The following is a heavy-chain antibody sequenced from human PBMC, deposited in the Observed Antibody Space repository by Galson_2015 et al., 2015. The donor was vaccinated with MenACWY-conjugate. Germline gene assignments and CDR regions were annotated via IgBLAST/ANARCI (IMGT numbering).Heavy chain of an antibody. CDR3: AKDRGERQLVRYSIDY. CDR2: ITGSGGST. Sequence: SLRLSCAASGFTFSTYAMSWVRQAPGKGLEWVSFITGSGGSTDYADSVKGRFTISRDNSKNTLSLQMNSLRAEDTAVYYCAKDRGERQLVRYSIDYWGQGTLVTVSS. D-gene: IGHD6-13*01. CDR1: GFTFSTYA. V-gene: IGHV3-23*01. J-gene: IGHJ4*02.